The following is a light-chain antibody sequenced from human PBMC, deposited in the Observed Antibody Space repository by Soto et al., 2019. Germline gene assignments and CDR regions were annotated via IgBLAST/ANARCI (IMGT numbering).Light chain of an antibody. CDR2: SNT. J-gene: IGLJ3*02. V-gene: IGLV1-44*01. CDR1: TSNIGSNA. Sequence: QSVLTQPPSASGTPGQRVSISCSGTTSNIGSNAVSWYQHLPGTAPKLLIYSNTQWPSGVPDRFSGSRSGTSASLAISGLQSGDEADYYCATWDDSLSGWVFGGGTQLTVL. CDR3: ATWDDSLSGWV.